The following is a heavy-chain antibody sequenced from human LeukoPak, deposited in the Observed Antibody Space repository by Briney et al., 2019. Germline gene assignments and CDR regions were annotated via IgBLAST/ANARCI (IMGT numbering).Heavy chain of an antibody. CDR1: GGSISSGGYS. D-gene: IGHD1-26*01. CDR2: IYHSGSA. V-gene: IGHV4-30-2*01. CDR3: ARRRVGAYYFDY. J-gene: IGHJ4*02. Sequence: SETLSLTCAVSGGSISSGGYSWTWIRQPPGKGLEWIGYIYHSGSAYYNPSLKSRVTISVDTSKNQFSLKLSSVTAADTAVYYCARRRVGAYYFDYWGQGTLVTVSS.